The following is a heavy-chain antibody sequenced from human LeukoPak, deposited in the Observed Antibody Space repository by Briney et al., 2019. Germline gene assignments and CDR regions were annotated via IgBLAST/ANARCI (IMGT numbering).Heavy chain of an antibody. CDR2: ISFDGNNK. J-gene: IGHJ4*02. CDR3: AKDAGRGELEPNYFDS. D-gene: IGHD1-7*01. V-gene: IGHV3-30*18. CDR1: GFTFSNYA. Sequence: GGSLRLSCAASGFTFSNYAMSWVRQAPGKGLEWVAVISFDGNNKYYADSVKGRFTISRDNSKNTVSLRMSFLKTEDTAIYYCAKDAGRGELEPNYFDSWGRGTLVTVSS.